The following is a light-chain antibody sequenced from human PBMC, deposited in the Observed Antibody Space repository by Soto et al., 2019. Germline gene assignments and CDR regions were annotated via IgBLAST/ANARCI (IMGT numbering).Light chain of an antibody. CDR3: CSYTTSNTRQIV. Sequence: QSVLTQPASVSGSPGQSITISCTGTSSDVGGYNYVPWYQQHPGKAPKFMIYDVSNRPSGVSNRFSGSKSGNTASLTISGLQAEDEADHYCCSYTTSNTRQIVFGTGTKVTVL. J-gene: IGLJ1*01. CDR2: DVS. V-gene: IGLV2-14*01. CDR1: SSDVGGYNY.